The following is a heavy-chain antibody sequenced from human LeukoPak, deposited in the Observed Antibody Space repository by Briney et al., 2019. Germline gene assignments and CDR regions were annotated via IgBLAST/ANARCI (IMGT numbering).Heavy chain of an antibody. J-gene: IGHJ5*02. Sequence: SETLSLTCTVSGGCISSYYWSWIRQPPGKGLEWIGYIYYSGSTNYNPSLKSRVTISVDTSKNQFSLKLSSVTAADTAVYYCARSGGLVVNSFDPWGQGTLVTVSS. D-gene: IGHD3/OR15-3a*01. CDR2: IYYSGST. CDR3: ARSGGLVVNSFDP. V-gene: IGHV4-59*01. CDR1: GGCISSYY.